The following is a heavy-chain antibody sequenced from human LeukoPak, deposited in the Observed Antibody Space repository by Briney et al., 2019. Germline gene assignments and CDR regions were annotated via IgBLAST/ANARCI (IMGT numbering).Heavy chain of an antibody. V-gene: IGHV3-30*18. J-gene: IGHJ3*02. Sequence: PGRSLRLSCAASGFTFSSYGMHWVRQAPGKGLEWVAVIWYGGSNKYYADSVKGRFTISRDNSKNTLYLQMNSLRAEDTAVYYCAKDQRRISRAFDIWGQGTMVTVSS. CDR3: AKDQRRISRAFDI. CDR1: GFTFSSYG. D-gene: IGHD6-25*01. CDR2: IWYGGSNK.